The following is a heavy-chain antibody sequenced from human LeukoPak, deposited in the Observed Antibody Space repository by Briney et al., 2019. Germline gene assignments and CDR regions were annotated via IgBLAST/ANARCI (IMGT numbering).Heavy chain of an antibody. J-gene: IGHJ5*02. Sequence: SETLSLTCTVSGGSISSYYWSWIRQPPGKGPEWIGYIYYSGSTNYNPSLKSRVTISVDTSKNQFSLKLSSVTAADTAVYYCARAALSIAVAGSWFGTWGQGTLVTVSS. D-gene: IGHD6-19*01. CDR3: ARAALSIAVAGSWFGT. V-gene: IGHV4-59*12. CDR2: IYYSGST. CDR1: GGSISSYY.